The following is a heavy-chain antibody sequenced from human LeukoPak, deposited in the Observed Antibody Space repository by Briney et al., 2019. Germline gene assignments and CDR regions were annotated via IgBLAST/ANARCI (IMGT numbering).Heavy chain of an antibody. CDR2: IYYSGST. D-gene: IGHD5-18*01. CDR1: GGSFSGYY. CDR3: ARLQYSYGGVHYFDY. V-gene: IGHV4-59*08. Sequence: SETLSLTCAVYGGSFSGYYWSWIRQPPGKGLEWIGYIYYSGSTNYNPSLKSRVTISVDTSKNQFSLKLSSVTAADTAVYYCARLQYSYGGVHYFDYWGQGTLVTVSS. J-gene: IGHJ4*02.